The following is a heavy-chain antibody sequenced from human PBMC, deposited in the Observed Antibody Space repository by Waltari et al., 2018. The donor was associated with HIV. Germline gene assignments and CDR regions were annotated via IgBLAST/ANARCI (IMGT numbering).Heavy chain of an antibody. CDR1: GGTFSSYA. CDR3: ARGHSGSSDDAFDI. J-gene: IGHJ3*02. CDR2: IIPIFGTA. V-gene: IGHV1-69*13. D-gene: IGHD1-26*01. Sequence: QVQLVQSGAEVKKPGSSVKVSCKDSGGTFSSYAISWVRQAAGQGLEWMGGIIPIFGTANYAQKFQGRVTITADESTSTAYMELSSLRSEDTAVYYCARGHSGSSDDAFDIWGQGTMVTVSS.